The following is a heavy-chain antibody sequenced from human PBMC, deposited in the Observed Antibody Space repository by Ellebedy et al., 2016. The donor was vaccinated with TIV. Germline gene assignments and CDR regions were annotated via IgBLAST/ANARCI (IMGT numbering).Heavy chain of an antibody. V-gene: IGHV1-2*02. CDR3: AKDDSGSYTS. D-gene: IGHD1-26*01. CDR2: MNVNSGGT. CDR1: GYTFSDSD. J-gene: IGHJ4*02. Sequence: ASVKVSCXASGYTFSDSDIHWVRQVPGQGLEWMGRMNVNSGGTTYGREFQGRVTMSRDTSISTAYMELSRLKSDDTAVYYCAKDDSGSYTSWGQGTLVTVSS.